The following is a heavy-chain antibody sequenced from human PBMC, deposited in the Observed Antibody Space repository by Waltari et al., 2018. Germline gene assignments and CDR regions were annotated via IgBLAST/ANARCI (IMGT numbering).Heavy chain of an antibody. CDR3: ARVLLKSVVVPAARDY. Sequence: QVQLVESGGGVVQPGRSLRLSCAASGFTFSSYAMHWVRQAPGKGLEWVAVISYDGSNKYYADAVKGRFTISRDNSKNTLYLQMNSLRAEDTAVYYCARVLLKSVVVPAARDYWGQGTLVTVSS. CDR2: ISYDGSNK. J-gene: IGHJ4*02. V-gene: IGHV3-30-3*01. CDR1: GFTFSSYA. D-gene: IGHD2-2*01.